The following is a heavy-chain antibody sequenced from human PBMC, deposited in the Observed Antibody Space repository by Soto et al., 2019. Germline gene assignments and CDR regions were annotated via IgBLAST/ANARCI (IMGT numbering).Heavy chain of an antibody. CDR2: ISSSSSYI. V-gene: IGHV3-21*01. J-gene: IGHJ3*02. D-gene: IGHD7-27*01. CDR3: ARDPRLGKVGWAFDI. Sequence: GGSLRLSCAASGFTFSSYSMNWVRQAPGKGLEWVSSISSSSSYIYYADSVKGRFTISRDNSKNTLYLQMNSLRAEDTAVYYCARDPRLGKVGWAFDIWGQGTMVTVSS. CDR1: GFTFSSYS.